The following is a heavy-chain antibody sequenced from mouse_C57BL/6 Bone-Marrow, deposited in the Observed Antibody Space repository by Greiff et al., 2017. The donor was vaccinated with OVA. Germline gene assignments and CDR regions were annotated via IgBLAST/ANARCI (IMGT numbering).Heavy chain of an antibody. CDR2: IDPENGDT. D-gene: IGHD2-2*01. CDR3: TTGGYLSYWYFDV. CDR1: GFNIKDDY. J-gene: IGHJ1*03. Sequence: DVQLQESGAELVRPGASVKLSCTASGFNIKDDYMHWVKQRPEQGLEWIGWIDPENGDTEYASKFQGKATITADTSSNTAYLQLSSLTSEDTAVYYCTTGGYLSYWYFDVWGTGTTVTVSS. V-gene: IGHV14-4*01.